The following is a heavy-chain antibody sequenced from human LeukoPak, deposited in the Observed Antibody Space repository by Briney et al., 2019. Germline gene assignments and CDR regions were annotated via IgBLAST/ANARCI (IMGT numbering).Heavy chain of an antibody. CDR1: GFTFRDHY. CDR2: ISSGGSTV. V-gene: IGHV3-11*01. J-gene: IGHJ3*02. D-gene: IGHD3/OR15-3a*01. Sequence: GGSLRLSCAASGFTFRDHYMSWIRQAPGKGLEWVSNISSGGSTVYYADSVKGRFTNSRDNAKNSLSLQMNSLRAEDTAVYYCARKRMDSDAFDIWGQGTMVTVPS. CDR3: ARKRMDSDAFDI.